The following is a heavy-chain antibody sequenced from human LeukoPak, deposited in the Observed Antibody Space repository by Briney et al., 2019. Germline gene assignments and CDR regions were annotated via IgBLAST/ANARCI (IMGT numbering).Heavy chain of an antibody. V-gene: IGHV4-59*01. CDR3: ARIRPYCSAGSCYPDWFDP. Sequence: SETLSLTCTVSGASISSYYWSWLRQPPGKGLEWIGYLYYSGSTNYNPSLKSRVTISVDTSKNQFSLKLSSVTTADTAVYYCARIRPYCSAGSCYPDWFDPWGQGTLVTVSS. D-gene: IGHD2-15*01. J-gene: IGHJ5*02. CDR2: LYYSGST. CDR1: GASISSYY.